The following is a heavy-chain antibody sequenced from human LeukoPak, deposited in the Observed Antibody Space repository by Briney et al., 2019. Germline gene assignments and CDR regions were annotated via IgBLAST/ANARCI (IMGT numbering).Heavy chain of an antibody. V-gene: IGHV1-8*03. CDR3: ARASHRYCSGGSCCSGY. CDR2: MNPNSDNT. J-gene: IGHJ4*02. Sequence: GASVQVSCKASGYTFTSYDINWVRQATGQGLEWMGWMNPNSDNTVYAQKFQGRVTITRNTSISTAYMELSSLRSEDTAVYYCARASHRYCSGGSCCSGYWGQGTLVTVSS. CDR1: GYTFTSYD. D-gene: IGHD2-15*01.